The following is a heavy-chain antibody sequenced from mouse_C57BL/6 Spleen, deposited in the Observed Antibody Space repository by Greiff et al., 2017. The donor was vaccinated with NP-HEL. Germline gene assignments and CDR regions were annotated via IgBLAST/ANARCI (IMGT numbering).Heavy chain of an antibody. V-gene: IGHV5-4*03. CDR1: GFTFSSYA. CDR3: ARYYGSSRWYFDV. J-gene: IGHJ1*03. CDR2: ISDGGSYT. D-gene: IGHD1-1*01. Sequence: EVKVVESGGGLVKPGGSLKLSCAASGFTFSSYAMSWVRQTPEKRLEWVATISDGGSYTYYPDNVKGRFTISRDNAKNNLYLQMSHLKSEDTAMYYCARYYGSSRWYFDVWGTGTTVTVSS.